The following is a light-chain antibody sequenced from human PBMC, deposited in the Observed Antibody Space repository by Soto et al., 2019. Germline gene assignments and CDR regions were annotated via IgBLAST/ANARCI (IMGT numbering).Light chain of an antibody. V-gene: IGKV3-20*01. J-gene: IGKJ4*01. CDR1: YSSPKSY. CDR3: QQFSFYPLT. CDR2: GTA. Sequence: ELVLTQSPGTLSLSPGERATLSCRVCYSSPKSYLAWCQQKPGEAPTHLLYGTACRATGSPDRLSGSGSGRSVSLTIIRLEPEDFAVDYCQQFSFYPLTFGGGTKVDIK.